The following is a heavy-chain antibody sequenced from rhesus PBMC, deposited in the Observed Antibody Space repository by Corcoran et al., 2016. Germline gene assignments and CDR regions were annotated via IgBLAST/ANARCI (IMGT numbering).Heavy chain of an antibody. J-gene: IGHJ5-2*02. CDR2: IYGSSKRT. CDR1: GGSISDSYW. CDR3: VRRGGV. V-gene: IGHV4S10*01. Sequence: QVQLQESGPGVVKPSETLSLTCAVSGGSISDSYWGSWIRQPPGKGLGWVGDIYGSSKRTNYNPSLKSRVTISKDTSKTQFSLKLSSVTAADTAVYYCVRRGGVWGRGVLVTVSS.